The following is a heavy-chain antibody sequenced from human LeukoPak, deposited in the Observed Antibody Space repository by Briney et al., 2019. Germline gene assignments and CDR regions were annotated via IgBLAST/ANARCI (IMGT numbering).Heavy chain of an antibody. Sequence: SVKVSCKASGFTFTSSAMQWVRQARGQRLEWIGWIVVGSGNTNYAQKFQGRVTMTEDTSTDTAYMELSSLRSEDTAVYYCATGSSGWYALGYFQHWGQGTLVTVSS. CDR2: IVVGSGNT. CDR3: ATGSSGWYALGYFQH. J-gene: IGHJ1*01. V-gene: IGHV1-58*02. CDR1: GFTFTSSA. D-gene: IGHD6-19*01.